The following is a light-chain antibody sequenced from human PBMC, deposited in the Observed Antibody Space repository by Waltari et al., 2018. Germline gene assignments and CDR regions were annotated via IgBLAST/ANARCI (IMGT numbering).Light chain of an antibody. Sequence: DIVMTQSPDSLAVSLVERSTINCKSSQSILYRSSNRNALAWYKQKPGQPPKLLFFWAATRESGAPDRFSVSGSGTDFTLTISSLQAEDVAVYYCQQYYNAPLTFGGGTKVEIK. CDR1: QSILYRSSNRNA. V-gene: IGKV4-1*01. CDR3: QQYYNAPLT. CDR2: WAA. J-gene: IGKJ4*01.